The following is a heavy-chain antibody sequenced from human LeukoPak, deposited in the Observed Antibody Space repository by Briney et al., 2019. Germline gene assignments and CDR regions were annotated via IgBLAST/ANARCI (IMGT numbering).Heavy chain of an antibody. CDR3: ARSDYTNY. CDR2: IKSDGSST. CDR1: GFTFSSYW. J-gene: IGHJ4*02. D-gene: IGHD3-3*01. V-gene: IGHV3-74*01. Sequence: GGSLRLSCAASGFTFSSYWMHWVRQAPGKGLVWVSRIKSDGSSTTCADSVKGRFTISRDNAKNTLYLQMNSLRAEDTAVYYCARSDYTNYWGQGTLVTVSS.